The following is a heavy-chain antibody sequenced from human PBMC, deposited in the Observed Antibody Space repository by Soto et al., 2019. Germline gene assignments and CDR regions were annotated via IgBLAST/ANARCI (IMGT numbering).Heavy chain of an antibody. D-gene: IGHD1-1*01. CDR2: INPSGGST. CDR1: GYTFTSYY. Sequence: GASVKVSCKASGYTFTSYYMHWVRQAPGQGLEWMGIINPSGGSTSYAQKFQGRVTMTEDTSTDTAYMELSSLRSEDTAVYYCATVNPFPARYYYYYYGMDVWGQGTTVTVSS. J-gene: IGHJ6*02. V-gene: IGHV1-46*01. CDR3: ATVNPFPARYYYYYYGMDV.